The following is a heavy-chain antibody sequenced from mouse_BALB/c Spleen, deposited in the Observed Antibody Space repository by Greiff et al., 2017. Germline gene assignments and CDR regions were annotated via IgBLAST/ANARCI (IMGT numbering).Heavy chain of an antibody. CDR1: GFAFSSYD. J-gene: IGHJ2*01. Sequence: LVESGGGLVKPGGSLKLSCAASGFAFSSYDMSWVRQTPEKRLEWVAYISSGGGSTYYPDTVKGRFTISRDNAKNTLYLQMSSLKSEDTAMYYCARGTRGYFDYWGQGTTLTVSS. CDR3: ARGTRGYFDY. V-gene: IGHV5-12-1*01. CDR2: ISSGGGST. D-gene: IGHD3-3*01.